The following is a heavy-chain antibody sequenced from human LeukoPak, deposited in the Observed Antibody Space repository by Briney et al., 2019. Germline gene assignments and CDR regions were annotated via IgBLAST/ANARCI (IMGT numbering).Heavy chain of an antibody. CDR1: GFSISSGHY. V-gene: IGHV4-38-2*02. D-gene: IGHD5-18*01. CDR2: VYQSGTT. Sequence: PSEILSLTCTVSGFSISSGHYWGWVRQPPGAGLEWIGSVYQSGTTYYNPSLKSRVTTSVDMSKNQFSLRLRPVTAADTAVYYCARIFIGNGYSSYFDCWGQGTLVTVSS. CDR3: ARIFIGNGYSSYFDC. J-gene: IGHJ4*02.